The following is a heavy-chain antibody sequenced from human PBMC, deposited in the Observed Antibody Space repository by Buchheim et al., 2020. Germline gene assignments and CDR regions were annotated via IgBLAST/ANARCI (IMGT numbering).Heavy chain of an antibody. CDR3: TTDNESTMIVELFDY. J-gene: IGHJ4*02. D-gene: IGHD3-22*01. CDR1: GFTFSNAW. V-gene: IGHV3-15*01. CDR2: IKSKTDGGTT. Sequence: EVQLVESGGGLVKPGGSLRLSCAASGFTFSNAWMSWVRQAPGKGLEWVGRIKSKTDGGTTDYAAPVKGRFPIPRDDSKNTLYLQMNSLKTEDTAVYYCTTDNESTMIVELFDYWGQGTL.